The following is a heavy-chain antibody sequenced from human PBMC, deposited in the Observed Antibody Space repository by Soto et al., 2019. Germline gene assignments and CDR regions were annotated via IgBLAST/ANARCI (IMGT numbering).Heavy chain of an antibody. J-gene: IGHJ4*02. D-gene: IGHD6-19*01. V-gene: IGHV3-23*01. CDR3: AKDSTYSSGTTDY. CDR2: ISGSGGST. CDR1: GFTFSSYA. Sequence: GGSLRLSCAASGFTFSSYAMSWVRQAPGKGLEWVSAISGSGGSTYYADSVEGRFTISRNNSKNTLYLQMNSLRAEDTAVYYCAKDSTYSSGTTDYWGQGTLVTVSS.